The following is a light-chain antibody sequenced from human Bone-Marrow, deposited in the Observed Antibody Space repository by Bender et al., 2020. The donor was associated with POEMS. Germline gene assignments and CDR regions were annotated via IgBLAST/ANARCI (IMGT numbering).Light chain of an antibody. Sequence: QSALTQPASVSGSPGQAITISCTGTSSDVGSYDLVSWYQHHPGMAPKLMIYEVTYRPSGVSSRFSGSKSGNTASLTISGLQAEDEADYYCCSYAGSSIWVFGGGTKLTVL. CDR2: EVT. J-gene: IGLJ3*02. V-gene: IGLV2-23*02. CDR1: SSDVGSYDL. CDR3: CSYAGSSIWV.